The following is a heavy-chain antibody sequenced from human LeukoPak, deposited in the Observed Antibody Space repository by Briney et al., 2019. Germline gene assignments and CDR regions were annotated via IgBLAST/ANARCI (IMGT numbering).Heavy chain of an antibody. CDR3: ARDPRYGVRGVFVY. CDR2: INPNSGGA. CDR1: GYTFTGCY. D-gene: IGHD3-10*01. V-gene: IGHV1-2*02. Sequence: ASVKVSCKTSGYTFTGCYMHWLRQAPGQGLEWMGWINPNSGGANYAQKFQGRVTMTRDTSISTAYMELSRLRSDDTAVYYCARDPRYGVRGVFVYWGQGTLVTVSS. J-gene: IGHJ4*02.